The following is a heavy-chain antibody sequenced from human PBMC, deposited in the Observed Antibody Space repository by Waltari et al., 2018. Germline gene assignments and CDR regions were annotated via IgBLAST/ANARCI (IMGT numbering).Heavy chain of an antibody. J-gene: IGHJ3*02. CDR3: ASVSSSISHDAFDI. V-gene: IGHV4-38-2*01. CDR2: IYHSGST. CDR1: GYSISSGYY. Sequence: QVQLQESGPGLVKPSETLSLTCAVSGYSISSGYYWGWIRPPPGKGLEWIGSIYHSGSTYYNPSLKSRVTISVDTSKNQFSLKLSSVTAADTAVYYCASVSSSISHDAFDIWGQGTMVTVSS. D-gene: IGHD6-13*01.